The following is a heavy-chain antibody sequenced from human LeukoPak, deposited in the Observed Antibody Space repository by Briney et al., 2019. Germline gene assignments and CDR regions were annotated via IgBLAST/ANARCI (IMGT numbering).Heavy chain of an antibody. V-gene: IGHV3-21*01. D-gene: IGHD4-17*01. J-gene: IGHJ4*02. CDR3: AWADRWGEYHFDS. Sequence: GGSLRLSCTVSGFTFSDYNMNWVRQAPGKGLEWVSSISGLSSYLYYSDSVKGRFTISRDNAQNSLFLQMTSLRVDDSAIYYCAWADRWGEYHFDSWGQGTPVIVSS. CDR1: GFTFSDYN. CDR2: ISGLSSYL.